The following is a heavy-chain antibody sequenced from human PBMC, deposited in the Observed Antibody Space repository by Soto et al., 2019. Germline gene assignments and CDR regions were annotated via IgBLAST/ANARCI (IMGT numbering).Heavy chain of an antibody. J-gene: IGHJ4*02. Sequence: EVPLVESGGGLVRPGGSLRLSCAASGFTFSRYSMNWVRQAPGKGLEWVSSISSTTNYIYYADSMKGRFTVSRDNDKNSVYLDMNTLSAEDTAVYYCARESEDLTSNFDYWGQGKLVTLSS. CDR1: GFTFSRYS. CDR2: ISSTTNYI. V-gene: IGHV3-21*01. CDR3: ARESEDLTSNFDY.